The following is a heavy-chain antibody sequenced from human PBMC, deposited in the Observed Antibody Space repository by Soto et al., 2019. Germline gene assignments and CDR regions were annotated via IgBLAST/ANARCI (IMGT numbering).Heavy chain of an antibody. CDR2: ISGSGGST. D-gene: IGHD2-15*01. J-gene: IGHJ4*02. CDR3: AKDGARYCSGGSCYSNYFDY. Sequence: GGSLRLSCAASGFTFSSYAMSWVRQAPGKGLEWVSAISGSGGSTYYADSVKGRFPISRDNSKNTLYLQMNSLRAEDTAVYYCAKDGARYCSGGSCYSNYFDYWGQGTLVTVSS. CDR1: GFTFSSYA. V-gene: IGHV3-23*01.